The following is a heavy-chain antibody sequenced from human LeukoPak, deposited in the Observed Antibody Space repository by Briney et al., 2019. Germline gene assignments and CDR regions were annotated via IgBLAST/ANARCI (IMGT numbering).Heavy chain of an antibody. CDR2: IYYSGST. J-gene: IGHJ3*02. V-gene: IGHV4-38-2*02. CDR3: ARVDDSSDLHLDAFDI. CDR1: GYSISSGYY. D-gene: IGHD3-22*01. Sequence: KPSETLSLTCTVSGYSISSGYYWGWIRQPPGKGLEWIGSIYYSGSTYYNPSLKSRVTISVDTSKNQFSLKLSSVTAADTAVYYCARVDDSSDLHLDAFDIWGQGTMVTVSS.